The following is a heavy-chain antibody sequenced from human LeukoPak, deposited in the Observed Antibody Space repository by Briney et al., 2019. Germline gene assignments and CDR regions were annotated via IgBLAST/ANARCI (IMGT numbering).Heavy chain of an antibody. Sequence: SETLSLTCAVYGGSFSGYYWSWIHQPPGKGLEWIGEINHSGSTNYNPSLKSRVTISVDTSKNQFSLKLSSVTAADTAVYHCARGSRVDYWGQGTLVTVSS. J-gene: IGHJ4*02. CDR2: INHSGST. CDR1: GGSFSGYY. V-gene: IGHV4-34*01. CDR3: ARGSRVDY.